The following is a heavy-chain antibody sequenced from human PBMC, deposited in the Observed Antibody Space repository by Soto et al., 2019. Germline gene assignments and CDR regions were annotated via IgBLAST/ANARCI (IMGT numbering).Heavy chain of an antibody. CDR1: GYTSTSHG. V-gene: IGHV1-18*01. CDR3: ARDRLDLEWFIRGSGGWFDP. J-gene: IGHJ5*02. D-gene: IGHD3-3*01. Sequence: ASVKVSCKASGYTSTSHGISWVRTAPGQGPEGMGWISAYNGNTNYGQKLQGRVTMTRDTSTSTAYMELRSLRSDDTAVYYCARDRLDLEWFIRGSGGWFDPWGQGTLVTVSS. CDR2: ISAYNGNT.